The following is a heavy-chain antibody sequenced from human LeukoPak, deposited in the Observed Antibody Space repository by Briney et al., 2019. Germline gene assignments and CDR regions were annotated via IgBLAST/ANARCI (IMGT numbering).Heavy chain of an antibody. V-gene: IGHV3-30-3*01. J-gene: IGHJ4*02. CDR1: GFTFSSYA. CDR3: ARDFSGYTYGQFDY. Sequence: GRSLRLSCAASGFTFSSYAMNWVRQAPGKGLEWVAVISYDGSNKYYADSVKGRFTISRDNSKNTLYLQMNSLRAEDTAVYYCARDFSGYTYGQFDYWGRGTLVTVSS. CDR2: ISYDGSNK. D-gene: IGHD5-18*01.